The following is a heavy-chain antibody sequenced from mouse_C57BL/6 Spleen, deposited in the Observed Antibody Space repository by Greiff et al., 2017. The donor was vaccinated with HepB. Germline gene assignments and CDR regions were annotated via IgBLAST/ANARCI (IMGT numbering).Heavy chain of an antibody. J-gene: IGHJ2*01. D-gene: IGHD1-1*02. CDR3: TTSYGDYFDY. CDR1: GFNIKDDY. Sequence: EVMLVESGAELVRPGASVKLSCTASGFNIKDDYMHWVKQRPEQGLEWIGWIDPENGDTEYASKFQGKATITADTSSNTAYLQLSSLTSEDTAVYYCTTSYGDYFDYWGQGTTLTVSS. V-gene: IGHV14-4*01. CDR2: IDPENGDT.